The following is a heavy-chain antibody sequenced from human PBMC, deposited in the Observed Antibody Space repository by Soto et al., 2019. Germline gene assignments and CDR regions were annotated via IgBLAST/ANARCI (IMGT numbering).Heavy chain of an antibody. CDR1: GGSISSNY. CDR2: IYYIGST. J-gene: IGHJ4*02. D-gene: IGHD5-18*01. CDR3: ARSSSYGYVDY. Sequence: QVQLQESGPGLVKPSETLSLTCSVSGGSISSNYWSWIRQPPGQGLEWIGHIYYIGSTNYNPSLKTRVTISIDTSKNQFSLRLSSVTAADTAVYYCARSSSYGYVDYWGQGTLVTVSS. V-gene: IGHV4-59*01.